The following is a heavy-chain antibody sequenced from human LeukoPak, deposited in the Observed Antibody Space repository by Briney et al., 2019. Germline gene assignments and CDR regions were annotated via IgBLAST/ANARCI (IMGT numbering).Heavy chain of an antibody. J-gene: IGHJ4*02. CDR1: GGSLNTNTW. Sequence: SETLSLTCTVSGGSLNTNTWWSWVRQPPGKGLEWTGEVFHSGSTNYNPSLESRLSISMDKSNNRFSLKLSSVTAADTAVYYCARHSSMTTVVFDYWGQGTLVTVSS. V-gene: IGHV4-4*02. D-gene: IGHD4-23*01. CDR2: VFHSGST. CDR3: ARHSSMTTVVFDY.